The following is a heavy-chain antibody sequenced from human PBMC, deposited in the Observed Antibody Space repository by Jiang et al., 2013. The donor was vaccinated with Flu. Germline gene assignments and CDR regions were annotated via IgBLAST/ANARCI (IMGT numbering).Heavy chain of an antibody. CDR2: MYYSGST. D-gene: IGHD3-16*01. J-gene: IGHJ4*02. CDR3: ARVATLRRNYYFDY. Sequence: GLVKPSQTLSLACAVSGASLRSGDYYWSWIRQSPGKGLEWIGNMYYSGSTYYNPSLKSRLTISVDTSKNQFSLKLSSVTAADTAVYYCARVATLRRNYYFDYWGQGTLVTVSS. V-gene: IGHV4-31*11. CDR1: GASLRSGDYY.